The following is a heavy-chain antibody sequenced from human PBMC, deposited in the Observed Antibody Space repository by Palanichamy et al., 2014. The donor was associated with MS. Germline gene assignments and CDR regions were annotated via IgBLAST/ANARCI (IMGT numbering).Heavy chain of an antibody. CDR1: GFIFSNYA. CDR3: ARSYEPLGESDY. V-gene: IGHV3-30*04. J-gene: IGHJ4*02. CDR2: ISYDGRSE. D-gene: IGHD5-18*01. Sequence: QLVESGGGVVQPGRSLRLSCATSGFIFSNYAIHWVRQAPGKGLEWVAVISYDGRSEYYADSVKGRFTVSRDNSRNTMFMQMNSLRPEDTAVYYCARSYEPLGESDYWGQGTLVTVSS.